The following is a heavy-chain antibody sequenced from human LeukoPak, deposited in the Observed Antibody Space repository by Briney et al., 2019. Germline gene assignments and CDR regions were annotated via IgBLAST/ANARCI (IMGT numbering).Heavy chain of an antibody. CDR3: ASNTATVFDF. CDR1: GGSISSGNYY. D-gene: IGHD2-21*02. V-gene: IGHV4-61*01. J-gene: IGHJ4*02. Sequence: SETLSLTCTVSGGSISSGNYYWSWIRQPPGKGLEWIGYVYYTGSTEYNPSLRSRVTISLDMSKHQFSLNLTSVTAADTAVYYCASNTATVFDFWGQGALVTVSS. CDR2: VYYTGST.